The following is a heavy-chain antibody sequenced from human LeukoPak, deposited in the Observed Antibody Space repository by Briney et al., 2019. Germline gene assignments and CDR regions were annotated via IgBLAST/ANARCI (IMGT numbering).Heavy chain of an antibody. CDR1: GFTFSRYW. D-gene: IGHD2-2*02. CDR2: INSDGSST. J-gene: IGHJ6*03. CDR3: ARDAVYCSSTSCDRSYYYYMDV. Sequence: GGSLRLSCAASGFTFSRYWMHWVRQAPGKGLVWVSGINSDGSSTSYADSVKGRFTISRDNAKNTLYLQMNSLRAEDTAVYYCARDAVYCSSTSCDRSYYYYMDVWGKGTTVTVSS. V-gene: IGHV3-74*01.